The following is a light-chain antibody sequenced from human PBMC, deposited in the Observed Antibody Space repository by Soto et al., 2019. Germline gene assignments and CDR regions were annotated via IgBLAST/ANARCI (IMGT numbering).Light chain of an antibody. CDR3: HSYDSSLSGYV. CDR1: SSNIGACYD. Sequence: QSVLTQPHSVSGAPGHRVTISCTGSSSNIGACYDVHWYQQLPGTAPKLLIYGNSNLPSGVPDRFSGSKSGTSASLAITGLQAEDEADYYCHSYDSSLSGYVFGTGTKLTVL. J-gene: IGLJ1*01. V-gene: IGLV1-40*01. CDR2: GNS.